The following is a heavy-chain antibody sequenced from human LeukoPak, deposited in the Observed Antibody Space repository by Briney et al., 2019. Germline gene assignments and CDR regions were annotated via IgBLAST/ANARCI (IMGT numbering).Heavy chain of an antibody. CDR1: EYSFTSYW. CDR3: ARPYYGSGSYYQEGAFDI. D-gene: IGHD3-10*01. J-gene: IGHJ3*02. V-gene: IGHV5-51*01. Sequence: GESLKISCEGSEYSFTSYWIGWVRQMPGKGLEWMGIIYPGDSDTRYSPSFQGQVTISADKSISTAYLQWSSLKASDTAMYYCARPYYGSGSYYQEGAFDIWGQGTMVTVSS. CDR2: IYPGDSDT.